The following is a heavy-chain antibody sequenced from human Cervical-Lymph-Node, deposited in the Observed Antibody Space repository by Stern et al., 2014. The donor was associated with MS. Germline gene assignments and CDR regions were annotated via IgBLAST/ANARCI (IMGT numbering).Heavy chain of an antibody. J-gene: IGHJ5*02. Sequence: VQLVESEAEVKKPGASVTVSCKASGYTFTSHYIHWVRQAPGQGLEWIGIINPSSGSTSSAPLCQGGLTMTWDKSTSTVNMHLSSLTTEDTAVYYCARGFVSTANWFDHWGQGTLVTVSS. CDR3: ARGFVSTANWFDH. CDR1: GYTFTSHY. CDR2: INPSSGST. D-gene: IGHD3-10*01. V-gene: IGHV1-46*01.